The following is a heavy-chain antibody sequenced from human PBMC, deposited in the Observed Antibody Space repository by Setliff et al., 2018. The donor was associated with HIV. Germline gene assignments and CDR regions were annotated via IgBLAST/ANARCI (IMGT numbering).Heavy chain of an antibody. D-gene: IGHD3-10*01. J-gene: IGHJ6*02. CDR2: IKDDGSEK. Sequence: PGGSLRLSCVASGFTFRSYWMSWVRQAPGKRPEWVANIKDDGSEKNHVDSVKGRFTISRDNAKNTLYLQMNSLRAEDTAVYYCARGVRGVVNGMDVWGQGTTVTVSS. CDR1: GFTFRSYW. V-gene: IGHV3-7*02. CDR3: ARGVRGVVNGMDV.